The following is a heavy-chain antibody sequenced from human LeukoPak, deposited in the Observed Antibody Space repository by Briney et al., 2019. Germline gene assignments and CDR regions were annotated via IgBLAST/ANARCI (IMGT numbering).Heavy chain of an antibody. CDR3: ARQGFLEWPRDY. CDR2: IYYSGST. J-gene: IGHJ4*02. CDR1: GGSISSSSYY. Sequence: SETLSLTCAVSGGSISSSSYYWGWIRQPPGKGLEWIGSIYYSGSTYYNPSLKSRVTISVDTSKNQFSLKLSSVTAADTAVYYCARQGFLEWPRDYWDQGTLVTVSS. D-gene: IGHD3-3*01. V-gene: IGHV4-39*01.